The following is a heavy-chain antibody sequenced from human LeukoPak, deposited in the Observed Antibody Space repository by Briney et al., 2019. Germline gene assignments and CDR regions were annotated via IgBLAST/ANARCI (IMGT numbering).Heavy chain of an antibody. D-gene: IGHD6-13*01. J-gene: IGHJ6*03. CDR2: IYYSGST. CDR3: ARVRGSSWYVYYYYMDV. CDR1: GGSISSYY. V-gene: IGHV4-59*01. Sequence: SETLSLTCTVSGGSISSYYWSWIRQPPGKGLEWIGYIYYSGSTNYNPSLKSRVTISVDMSKNQFCLKLSSVTAADTAVYYCARVRGSSWYVYYYYMDVWGKGTTVTVSS.